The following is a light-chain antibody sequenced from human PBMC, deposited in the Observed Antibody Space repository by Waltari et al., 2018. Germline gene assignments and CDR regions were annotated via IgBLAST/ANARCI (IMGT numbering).Light chain of an antibody. V-gene: IGKV1-5*03. J-gene: IGKJ1*01. Sequence: DIQMTQSPSTLSAFVGDRVTITCRASQNINSWLAWYQQKPGEAPNLLIYRASNLESGVPSRFSGSKSGTEFTLTISSLQPDDFATYYCQQYDTYPWTFGQGTKVDIK. CDR3: QQYDTYPWT. CDR2: RAS. CDR1: QNINSW.